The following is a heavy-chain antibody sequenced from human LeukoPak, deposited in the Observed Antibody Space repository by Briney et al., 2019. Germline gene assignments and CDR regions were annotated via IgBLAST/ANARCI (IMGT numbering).Heavy chain of an antibody. D-gene: IGHD4-23*01. CDR2: ISGSGGST. CDR1: GFTFSSYG. V-gene: IGHV3-23*01. CDR3: AKVWSVDYGGNPEDY. J-gene: IGHJ4*02. Sequence: PGGSLRLSCTASGFTFSSYGMSWVRQAPGKGLEWVSAISGSGGSTYYADSVKGRFTISRDNSKNTLYLQMNSLRAEDTAVYYCAKVWSVDYGGNPEDYWGQGTLVTVSS.